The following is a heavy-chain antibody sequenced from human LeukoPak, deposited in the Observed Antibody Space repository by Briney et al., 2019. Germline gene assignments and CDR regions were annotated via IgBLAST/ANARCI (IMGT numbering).Heavy chain of an antibody. J-gene: IGHJ6*03. CDR2: IRSKAYGGTT. V-gene: IGHV3-49*04. Sequence: GGSLRLSCTASGFTFGDYAMSWVRQAPGKGLEWVGFIRSKAYGGTTEYAASVKGRFTISRDDSKSIAYLQMNSLKTEDTAVYYCTREPHGDYYYYYYMDVWGKGTTVTISS. D-gene: IGHD4-17*01. CDR1: GFTFGDYA. CDR3: TREPHGDYYYYYYMDV.